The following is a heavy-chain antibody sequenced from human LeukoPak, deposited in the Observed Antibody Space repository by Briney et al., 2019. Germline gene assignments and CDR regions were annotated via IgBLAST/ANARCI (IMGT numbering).Heavy chain of an antibody. CDR2: IYYSGST. D-gene: IGHD3-10*01. Sequence: SETLSLTCAVSGGSFSGYYWSWIRQPPGKGLKWIGYIYYSGSTNYSPSLKSRVTISVDTSKNQFSLKLSSVTAADTAVYYCARTNYGSGDFDYWGQGTLVTVSS. CDR3: ARTNYGSGDFDY. V-gene: IGHV4-59*01. CDR1: GGSFSGYY. J-gene: IGHJ4*02.